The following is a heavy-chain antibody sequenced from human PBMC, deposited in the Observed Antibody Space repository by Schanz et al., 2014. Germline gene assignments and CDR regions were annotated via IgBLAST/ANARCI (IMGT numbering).Heavy chain of an antibody. CDR3: ARGTPFLCDY. J-gene: IGHJ4*02. CDR1: GFTFSSYW. Sequence: VQLVESGGGVVQPGGSLRLSCAASGFTFSSYWMHWVRQAPGKGLVWVSRIQSDGSITTYADSVKGRFAISRDSARNSLYLQMSSLRAEDTAVYYCARGTPFLCDYWGQGTLVTVSS. CDR2: IQSDGSIT. V-gene: IGHV3-74*02. D-gene: IGHD3-16*01.